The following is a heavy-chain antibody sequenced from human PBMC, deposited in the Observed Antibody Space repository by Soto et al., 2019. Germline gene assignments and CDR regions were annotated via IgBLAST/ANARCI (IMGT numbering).Heavy chain of an antibody. Sequence: QITLKESGPTLVKPTQTLTLTCTFSGFSLSTSGVGVGWIRQPPGKALEWLALIYWDDDKRYSPSLKSRLTINKDTSQHQVVLTMTNMDPVDTATYYCAHRPYDSSDWDYWGQGTLVTVSS. D-gene: IGHD3-22*01. CDR1: GFSLSTSGVG. J-gene: IGHJ4*02. CDR3: AHRPYDSSDWDY. CDR2: IYWDDDK. V-gene: IGHV2-5*02.